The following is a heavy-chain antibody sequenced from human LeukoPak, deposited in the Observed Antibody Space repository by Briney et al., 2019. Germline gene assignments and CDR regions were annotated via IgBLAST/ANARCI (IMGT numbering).Heavy chain of an antibody. J-gene: IGHJ4*02. V-gene: IGHV3-7*01. CDR2: IKQDGSEK. D-gene: IGHD3-22*01. CDR1: GFTFSSYW. CDR3: ARDPYYDSSGYYPSTFDY. Sequence: GSLRLSCAASGFTFSSYWMSWVRQAPGKGLEWVANIKQDGSEKYYVDSVKGRFTISRDNAKNSLYLQMNSLRAGDTAVYYCARDPYYDSSGYYPSTFDYWGQGTLVTVSS.